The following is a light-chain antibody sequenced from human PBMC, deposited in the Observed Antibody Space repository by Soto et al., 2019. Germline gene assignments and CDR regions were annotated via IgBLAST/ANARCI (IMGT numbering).Light chain of an antibody. Sequence: IVVTQSPATLSVSTGERATLSCRASQSVSSNLAWYQQKPGQAPRLLIYGASTRATGIPARFSGSGSGTEFTLTISSLQSEDFAVYYCQQYNNWPQTFGQGTKVDNK. V-gene: IGKV3-15*01. CDR3: QQYNNWPQT. J-gene: IGKJ1*01. CDR1: QSVSSN. CDR2: GAS.